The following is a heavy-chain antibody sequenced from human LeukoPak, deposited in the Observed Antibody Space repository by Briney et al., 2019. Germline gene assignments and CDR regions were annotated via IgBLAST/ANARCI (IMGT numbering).Heavy chain of an antibody. J-gene: IGHJ4*02. D-gene: IGHD2-21*02. V-gene: IGHV3-74*01. CDR3: AKCMSSTGVCLNFDY. CDR2: INSDGSST. CDR1: GFTFSNYW. Sequence: QPGGSLRLSCAASGFTFSNYWMHWVRQAPGEGLVWVSLINSDGSSTIYADSVKGRFTISRDNAKNTLYLQMNSLRAEDTAVYYCAKCMSSTGVCLNFDYWGQGILVAVST.